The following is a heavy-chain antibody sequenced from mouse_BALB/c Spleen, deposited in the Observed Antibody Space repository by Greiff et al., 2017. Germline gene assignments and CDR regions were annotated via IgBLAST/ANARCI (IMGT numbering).Heavy chain of an antibody. CDR3: ARSGRDSSGYVDY. CDR1: GYSITSGYY. J-gene: IGHJ2*01. D-gene: IGHD3-2*01. V-gene: IGHV3-6*02. CDR2: ISYDGSN. Sequence: EVKLQESGPGLVKPSQSLSLTCSVTGYSITSGYYWNWIRQFPGNKLEWMGYISYDGSNNYNPSLKNRISITRDTSKNQFFLKLNSVTTEDTATYYCARSGRDSSGYVDYWGQGTTLTVSS.